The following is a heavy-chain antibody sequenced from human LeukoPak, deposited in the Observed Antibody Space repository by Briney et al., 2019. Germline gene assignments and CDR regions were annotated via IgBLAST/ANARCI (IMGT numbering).Heavy chain of an antibody. CDR2: THHTGTA. Sequence: SETLSLTCTVSGGSVTNYYWTWFRQPPFKGLEWIAFTHHTGTAGYNPSLQSRITMSVDTSRNQFSLDLTSVTAADSAVYYCAPGSRSSTSDAFDVWGQGTVVTVSS. D-gene: IGHD6-6*01. V-gene: IGHV4-59*02. CDR1: GGSVTNYY. CDR3: APGSRSSTSDAFDV. J-gene: IGHJ3*01.